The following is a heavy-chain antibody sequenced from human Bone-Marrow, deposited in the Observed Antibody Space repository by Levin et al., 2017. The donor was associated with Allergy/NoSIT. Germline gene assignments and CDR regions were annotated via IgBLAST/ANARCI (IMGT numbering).Heavy chain of an antibody. D-gene: IGHD4/OR15-4a*01. CDR1: GFTFSSYG. Sequence: AGGSLRLSCAASGFTFSSYGMHWVRQAPGKGLEWVAVIWYDGSNKYYADSVKGRFTISRDNSKNTLYLQMNSLRAEDTAVYYCARDGDDGYYYYGMDVWGQGTTVTVSS. V-gene: IGHV3-33*01. CDR3: ARDGDDGYYYYGMDV. CDR2: IWYDGSNK. J-gene: IGHJ6*02.